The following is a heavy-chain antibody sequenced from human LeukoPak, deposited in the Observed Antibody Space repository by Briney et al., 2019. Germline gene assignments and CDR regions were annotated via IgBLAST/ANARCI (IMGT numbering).Heavy chain of an antibody. Sequence: ASVKVSCKASRYTFTSYDINWVREAAGHGLEGRGWMNPNTGRTGYAQKFQGRITMTRDTSINTAYMELTNLRSEDTAIYYCARLSQTPDYYTLGGYYYLGYWGQGTPVTVSS. CDR3: ARLSQTPDYYTLGGYYYLGY. J-gene: IGHJ4*02. CDR1: RYTFTSYD. V-gene: IGHV1-8*01. D-gene: IGHD3-10*01. CDR2: MNPNTGRT.